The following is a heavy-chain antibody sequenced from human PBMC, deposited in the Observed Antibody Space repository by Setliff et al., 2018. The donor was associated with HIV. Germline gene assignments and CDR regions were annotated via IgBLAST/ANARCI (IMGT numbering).Heavy chain of an antibody. CDR1: GYSISSGYS. CDR2: LPHSGAT. V-gene: IGHV4-38-2*01. CDR3: ARRAYYDFWSGFYPSIANRFDS. D-gene: IGHD3-3*01. J-gene: IGHJ5*01. Sequence: SETLSLTCAVSGYSISSGYSWGWIRQPPGKGLEWIVSLPHSGATFYNPSLRSRVTTSEDTSKNQFSLRLSSVTAADTAVYYCARRAYYDFWSGFYPSIANRFDSWGQGILVTVSS.